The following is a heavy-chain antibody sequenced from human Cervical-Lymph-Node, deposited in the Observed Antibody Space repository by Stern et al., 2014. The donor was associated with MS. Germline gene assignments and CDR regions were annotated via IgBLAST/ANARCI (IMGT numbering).Heavy chain of an antibody. CDR2: IYASGRT. Sequence: QVQLQESGPGPVKPSQTLSLTCTVSGGSITSASYYWSWIRQPAGKGLEWIGRIYASGRTNYNPSLSSRSTIPGDTPKHQFALRLSSVTAADAAVYYCARLARWEELSGGAFDIWGQGTTVSVSS. D-gene: IGHD1-26*01. CDR3: ARLARWEELSGGAFDI. CDR1: GGSITSASYY. J-gene: IGHJ3*02. V-gene: IGHV4-61*02.